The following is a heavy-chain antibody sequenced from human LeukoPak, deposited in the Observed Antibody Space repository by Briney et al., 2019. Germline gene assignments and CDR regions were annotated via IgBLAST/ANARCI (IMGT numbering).Heavy chain of an antibody. CDR2: IYYSGST. D-gene: IGHD3-22*01. J-gene: IGHJ4*02. CDR1: GGSISSGGYY. V-gene: IGHV4-31*03. CDR3: ARASRYYDSSGCPDY. Sequence: SETLPLTCTVSGGSISSGGYYWSWIRQHPGKGLEWIGYIYYSGSTYYNPSLKSRVTISVDTSKNQFSLKLSSVTAADTAVYYCARASRYYDSSGCPDYWGQGTLVTVSS.